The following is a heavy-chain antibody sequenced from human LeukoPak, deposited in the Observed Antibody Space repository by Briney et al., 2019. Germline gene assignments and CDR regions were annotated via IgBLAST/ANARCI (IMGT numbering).Heavy chain of an antibody. CDR1: GFTFSSYS. Sequence: GGSLRLSCAASGFTFSSYSMNWVRQAPGKGLEWVSYISSSSSTIYYADSVKGRFTISRDNAKNSLYLQMNSPRAEDTAVYYCARGRELLWFGELYYYYMDVWGKGTTVTVSS. V-gene: IGHV3-48*01. CDR2: ISSSSSTI. CDR3: ARGRELLWFGELYYYYMDV. J-gene: IGHJ6*03. D-gene: IGHD3-10*01.